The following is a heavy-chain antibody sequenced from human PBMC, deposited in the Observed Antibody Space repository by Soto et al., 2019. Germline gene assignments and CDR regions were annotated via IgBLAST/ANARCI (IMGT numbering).Heavy chain of an antibody. J-gene: IGHJ4*02. V-gene: IGHV3-23*01. CDR3: VRVLDGYNHHFDH. D-gene: IGHD5-12*01. Sequence: GGSLRLCCAASGFTFSSYAMSWVRQAPGKGLEWVSAISGSGGSTYYADSVKGRFTISRDNSKNTLYLQMNSLRAEDTAVYYCVRVLDGYNHHFDHWGQGTLVTVSS. CDR2: ISGSGGST. CDR1: GFTFSSYA.